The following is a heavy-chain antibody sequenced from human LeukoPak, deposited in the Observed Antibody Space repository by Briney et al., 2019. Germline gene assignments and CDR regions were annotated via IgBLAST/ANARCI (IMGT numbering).Heavy chain of an antibody. CDR1: GGSFSGYY. Sequence: KASETLSLTCAVYGGSFSGYYWGWIRQPPGKGLEWIGEINHSGSTNYNPSLKSRVTISVDTSKNQFSLKLSSVTAADTAVYYCARHAAAAVYSWFDPWGQGTQVTVSS. V-gene: IGHV4-34*01. J-gene: IGHJ5*02. D-gene: IGHD4-11*01. CDR3: ARHAAAAVYSWFDP. CDR2: INHSGST.